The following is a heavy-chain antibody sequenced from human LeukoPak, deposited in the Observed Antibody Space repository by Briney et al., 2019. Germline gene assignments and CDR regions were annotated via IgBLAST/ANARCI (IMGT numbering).Heavy chain of an antibody. CDR2: IYYSGST. D-gene: IGHD7-27*01. J-gene: IGHJ4*02. CDR1: GGSISSYY. Sequence: SETLSLTCTVSGGSISSYYWSWIRQPPGKGLEWIGYIYYSGSTNYNPSLKSRVTMSVDTSKNQFSLKLNSVTAADTAVYYCARRITGDGYFDYWGQGSLVTVSS. V-gene: IGHV4-59*12. CDR3: ARRITGDGYFDY.